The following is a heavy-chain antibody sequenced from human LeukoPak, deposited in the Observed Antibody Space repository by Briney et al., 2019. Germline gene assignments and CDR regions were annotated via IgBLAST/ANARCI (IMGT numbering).Heavy chain of an antibody. CDR1: GGSISTGSYY. J-gene: IGHJ4*02. CDR3: ARHSRGSTIFWDY. V-gene: IGHV4-39*01. D-gene: IGHD3-9*01. Sequence: SETLSLTCTVSGGSISTGSYYWGWVRQPPGKRLEWIGSISSSGNTYSSVSLKSRGTISVDTSKNQFSLRLSSVTAADTAVYFCARHSRGSTIFWDYWGQGTLVTVSS. CDR2: ISSSGNT.